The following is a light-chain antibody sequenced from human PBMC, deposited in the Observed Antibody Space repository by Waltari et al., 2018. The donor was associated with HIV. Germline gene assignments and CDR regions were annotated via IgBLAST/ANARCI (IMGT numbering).Light chain of an antibody. V-gene: IGLV1-40*01. CDR3: QSYDSRQSGFWV. CDR2: GNT. J-gene: IGLJ3*02. Sequence: QSVLTQPPSVSGAPGQRVTISCTGSSPNIGEGYDVHWYQQLPGTAPKLLIYGNTNRPSGVSDRFSGSKSGTSASLAITGLQAEDEADYYCQSYDSRQSGFWVFGGGTTLTVL. CDR1: SPNIGEGYD.